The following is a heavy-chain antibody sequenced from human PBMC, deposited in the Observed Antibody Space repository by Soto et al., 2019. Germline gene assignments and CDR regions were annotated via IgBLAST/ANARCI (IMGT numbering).Heavy chain of an antibody. CDR2: IYYSGST. D-gene: IGHD4-17*01. V-gene: IGHV4-59*01. J-gene: IGHJ6*02. Sequence: SETLSLTCTVSGGSIRSYYWSWIRQPPGKGLEWIGYIYYSGSTNYNPSHKSRVTISVDTSKNQFSLKLSSVTAADTAVYYCARDRDDDYGDYSSSGMDVWGQGTTVTVSS. CDR1: GGSIRSYY. CDR3: ARDRDDDYGDYSSSGMDV.